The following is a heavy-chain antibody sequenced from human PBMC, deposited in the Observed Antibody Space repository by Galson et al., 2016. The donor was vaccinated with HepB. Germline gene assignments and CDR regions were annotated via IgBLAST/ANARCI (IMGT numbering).Heavy chain of an antibody. V-gene: IGHV3-15*01. CDR2: IKSKTDGGTT. CDR3: TTDQAVGYSYYYFGMDV. D-gene: IGHD5-18*01. CDR1: GLTLSNAW. Sequence: SLRLSCAASGLTLSNAWVSWVRQAPGKGLEWVGLIKSKTDGGTTDFAAPVKGRISMSRDDSKNILYLQMKDVKTEDTAMYYCTTDQAVGYSYYYFGMDVWGKGTTVTVSS. J-gene: IGHJ6*04.